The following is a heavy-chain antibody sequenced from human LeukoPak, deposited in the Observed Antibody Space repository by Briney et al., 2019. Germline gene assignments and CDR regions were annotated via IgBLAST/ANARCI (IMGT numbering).Heavy chain of an antibody. D-gene: IGHD3-22*01. J-gene: IGHJ4*02. CDR1: GGTFSSYA. V-gene: IGHV1-69*13. CDR3: ARVPNYYESSGYYENEYYFDY. Sequence: GASVKVFCKASGGTFSSYAISWVRQAPGQGLEWMGGIIPIFGTANYAQKFQGRVTITADESTSTAYMELSSLRSEDTAVYYCARVPNYYESSGYYENEYYFDYWGQGTLVTVSS. CDR2: IIPIFGTA.